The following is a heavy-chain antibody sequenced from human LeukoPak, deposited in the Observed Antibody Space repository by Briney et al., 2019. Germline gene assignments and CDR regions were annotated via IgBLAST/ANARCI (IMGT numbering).Heavy chain of an antibody. J-gene: IGHJ3*02. V-gene: IGHV5-51*01. CDR3: ARRRIVGSGWYDGALDI. Sequence: GESLKISCKGSGYYFPTYWLGWVRQLAGKRLEWMGIIYPHDSDTRYSPSFQGQVTMSVDKSINTAYLQWSSLKASDTAMYYCARRRIVGSGWYDGALDIWGQGTMVTVSS. CDR1: GYYFPTYW. D-gene: IGHD6-19*01. CDR2: IYPHDSDT.